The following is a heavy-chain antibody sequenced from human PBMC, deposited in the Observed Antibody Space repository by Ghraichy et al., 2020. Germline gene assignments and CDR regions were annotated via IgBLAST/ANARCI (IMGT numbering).Heavy chain of an antibody. V-gene: IGHV4-59*08. CDR1: GGSISSYY. Sequence: SETLSLTCTVSGGSISSYYWSWIRQPPGKGLEWIGYIYYSGSTNYNPSLKSRVTISVDTSKNQFSLKLSSVTAADTAVYYCAGHTLSGWGRAPFDYWGQGTLVTVSS. D-gene: IGHD6-19*01. J-gene: IGHJ4*02. CDR3: AGHTLSGWGRAPFDY. CDR2: IYYSGST.